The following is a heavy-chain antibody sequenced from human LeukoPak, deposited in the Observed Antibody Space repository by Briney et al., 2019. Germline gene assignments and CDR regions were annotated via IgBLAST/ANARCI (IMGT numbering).Heavy chain of an antibody. CDR2: IYPGDSDT. J-gene: IGHJ6*02. Sequence: GESLKISCKGSGYSFTSYWIGWVRQMPGKGLEWMGIIYPGDSDTRYSPSFQGQVTISADKSISTAYLQWSSLKASDTAMYYCARRAYYYDSSGHTYYGMDVWGQGTTVTVSS. CDR3: ARRAYYYDSSGHTYYGMDV. D-gene: IGHD3-22*01. V-gene: IGHV5-51*01. CDR1: GYSFTSYW.